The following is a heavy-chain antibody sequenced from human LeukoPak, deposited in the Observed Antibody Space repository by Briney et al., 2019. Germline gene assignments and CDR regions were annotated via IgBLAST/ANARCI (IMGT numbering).Heavy chain of an antibody. D-gene: IGHD6-13*01. J-gene: IGHJ4*02. CDR3: AKDKDSSSWYFDY. V-gene: IGHV3-23*01. CDR2: ISGSGGST. CDR1: GFTFSSYA. Sequence: GGSLRPSCAASGFTFSSYAMSWVRQAPGKGLEWVSAISGSGGSTYYADSVKGRFTISRDNSKNTLYLQMNSLRAEDTAVYYCAKDKDSSSWYFDYWGQGTLVTVSS.